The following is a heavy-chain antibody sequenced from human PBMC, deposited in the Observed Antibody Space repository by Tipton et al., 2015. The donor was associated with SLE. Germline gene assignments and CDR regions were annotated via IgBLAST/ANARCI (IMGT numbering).Heavy chain of an antibody. V-gene: IGHV4-34*01. Sequence: TLSLTCAVYGGSFSGYYWSWSRQLPGKGLEWIGELNHSGSTNYNPSRKSRATISVDTSKNQFSLKLSSVTAADTAVYYCAGGVIGTMVQGPNGMDVWGQGTTVTVSS. D-gene: IGHD3-10*01. CDR1: GGSFSGYY. CDR2: LNHSGST. CDR3: AGGVIGTMVQGPNGMDV. J-gene: IGHJ6*02.